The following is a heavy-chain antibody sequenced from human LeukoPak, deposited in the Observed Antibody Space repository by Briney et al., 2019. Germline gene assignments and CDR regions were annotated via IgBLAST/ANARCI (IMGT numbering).Heavy chain of an antibody. CDR3: AREVVVVVAGREYYFDY. D-gene: IGHD2-15*01. J-gene: IGHJ4*02. Sequence: SETLSLTCTVSGGSISSSSYYWGWIRQPPGKGLECIGSIYYSGSTYYNPSLKSRVTISIDTSKNQFSLKLSSVTAADTAVYYCAREVVVVVAGREYYFDYWGQGTLVTVSS. CDR1: GGSISSSSYY. V-gene: IGHV4-39*07. CDR2: IYYSGST.